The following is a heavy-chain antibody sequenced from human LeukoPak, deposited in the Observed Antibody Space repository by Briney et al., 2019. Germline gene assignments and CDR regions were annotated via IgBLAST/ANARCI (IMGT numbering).Heavy chain of an antibody. CDR1: YW. Sequence: YWSWIRQPPGKGLEWMGIIYPGDSDTRYSPSFQGQVTISADKSISTAYLQWSSLKATDTAMYYCARCLSSTSCYLDYWGQGTLVTVSS. D-gene: IGHD2-2*01. J-gene: IGHJ4*02. CDR2: IYPGDSDT. CDR3: ARCLSSTSCYLDY. V-gene: IGHV5-51*01.